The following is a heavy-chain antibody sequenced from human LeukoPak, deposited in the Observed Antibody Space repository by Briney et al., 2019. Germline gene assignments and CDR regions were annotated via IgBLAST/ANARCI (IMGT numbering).Heavy chain of an antibody. V-gene: IGHV4-38-2*01. J-gene: IGHJ4*02. D-gene: IGHD3-10*01. Sequence: KPSETLSLTCAVSGYSISSGYYWGWLRQPPGKGLEWIGSIYHSGSTYYNPSLKSRVTISVDTTKNQCSLKLSSVTAADTAVYYCARLRGGPAEVDYWGQGTLVTVSS. CDR2: IYHSGST. CDR3: ARLRGGPAEVDY. CDR1: GYSISSGYY.